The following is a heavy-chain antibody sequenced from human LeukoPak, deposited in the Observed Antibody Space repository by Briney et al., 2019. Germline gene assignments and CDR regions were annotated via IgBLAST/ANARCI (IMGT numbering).Heavy chain of an antibody. D-gene: IGHD2-2*01. CDR3: VRELVVREGDYFDH. J-gene: IGHJ4*02. Sequence: SRGSLRLSCAASGFTFSTYTMNWVRQVPGKGLVWVSRINGDGSSTRYADSVKGRFTISRDNAKNTLYLQMNSLRAEDTAVYYCVRELVVREGDYFDHWGQGTLVTVSS. CDR1: GFTFSTYT. CDR2: INGDGSST. V-gene: IGHV3-74*01.